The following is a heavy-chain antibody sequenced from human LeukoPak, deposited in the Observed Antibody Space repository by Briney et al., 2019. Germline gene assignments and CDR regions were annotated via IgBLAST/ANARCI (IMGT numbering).Heavy chain of an antibody. CDR1: GFTFSSYS. CDR2: ISSSSSYI. V-gene: IGHV3-21*01. Sequence: GGSLRLSCAASGFTFSSYSMNWVRQAPGKGLEWVSSISSSSSYIYYADSVKGRFTISRDNAKNSLYLQMNSLRAEDTAVYYCARDLTPDYYGSGSSNGFDPWGQGTLVTVSS. D-gene: IGHD3-10*01. CDR3: ARDLTPDYYGSGSSNGFDP. J-gene: IGHJ5*02.